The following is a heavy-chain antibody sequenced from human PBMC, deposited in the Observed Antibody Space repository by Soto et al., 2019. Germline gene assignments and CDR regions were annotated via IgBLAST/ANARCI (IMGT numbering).Heavy chain of an antibody. D-gene: IGHD6-13*01. V-gene: IGHV4-59*01. CDR3: ARYRREAVAGYTLDN. J-gene: IGHJ4*02. Sequence: SHTCAVSDGSISSNYWTWLRQKQGKGLEWIGYVYNSGSTNYNPSLKSRVTISEDTSKSQFSLKVNSMTAADTAVYYCARYRREAVAGYTLDNWGQGILVTVSS. CDR1: DGSISSNY. CDR2: VYNSGST.